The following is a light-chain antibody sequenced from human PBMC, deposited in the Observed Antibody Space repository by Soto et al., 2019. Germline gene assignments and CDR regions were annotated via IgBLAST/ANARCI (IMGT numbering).Light chain of an antibody. CDR3: ATWDDNVYGPV. Sequence: QSALTQPPSASGSPGQSVTISCTGTSSDVGAYNYLSWYQQHPGKAPKLMIYEVSKRPSGVPDRFSGSKSGNTASLTVSGLQAEDEADYHCATWDDNVYGPVFGGGTKLTVL. CDR2: EVS. V-gene: IGLV2-8*01. CDR1: SSDVGAYNY. J-gene: IGLJ3*02.